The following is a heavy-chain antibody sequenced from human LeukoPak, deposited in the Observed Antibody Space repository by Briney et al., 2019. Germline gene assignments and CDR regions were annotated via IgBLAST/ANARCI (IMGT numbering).Heavy chain of an antibody. Sequence: PSETLSLTCAVSGYSISSGYYWGWIRQPPGKGLEWIGSIYHSGSTYYNPSLKSRVTISVDTSKNQFSLKLNSVTAADTAVYYCARSLSYFSGRYYNFDYWGQGTLVTVSS. D-gene: IGHD3-10*01. CDR2: IYHSGST. J-gene: IGHJ4*02. V-gene: IGHV4-38-2*01. CDR1: GYSISSGYY. CDR3: ARSLSYFSGRYYNFDY.